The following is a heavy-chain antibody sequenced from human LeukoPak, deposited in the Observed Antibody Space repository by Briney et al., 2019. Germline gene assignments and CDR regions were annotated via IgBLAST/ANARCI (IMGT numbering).Heavy chain of an antibody. CDR3: VRDHQLRDPGC. Sequence: PGGSLRLSCATSGFTFGKYFIHWVRQAPGKGLDWVSSISGTSTYIDYADSVKGRFTISRDNANNSLYLQMNSLRVDDTAVYYCVRDHQLRDPGCWGQGTLVAVSS. CDR2: ISGTSTYI. D-gene: IGHD5-24*01. J-gene: IGHJ4*02. V-gene: IGHV3-21*03. CDR1: GFTFGKYF.